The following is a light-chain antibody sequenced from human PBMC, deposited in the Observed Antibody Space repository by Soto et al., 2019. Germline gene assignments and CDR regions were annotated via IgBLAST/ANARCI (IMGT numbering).Light chain of an antibody. Sequence: EIVMTQSPATLSVSPGGSATLSCRASQHVSSNFAWYRQKPGQAPTLLIYRASTRATGIPARFSGSVSGTEFPLTIRSLQSEDFAVYYCQQYNNWPYTFGQGTKLEIK. CDR2: RAS. CDR3: QQYNNWPYT. V-gene: IGKV3-15*01. J-gene: IGKJ2*01. CDR1: QHVSSN.